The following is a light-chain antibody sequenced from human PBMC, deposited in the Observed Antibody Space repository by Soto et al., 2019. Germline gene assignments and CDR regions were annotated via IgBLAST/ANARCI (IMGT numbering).Light chain of an antibody. J-gene: IGKJ1*01. CDR3: QQYNSYPWT. CDR1: QSISSL. V-gene: IGKV1-5*01. CDR2: DAS. Sequence: DIQMTQSPSTLSASVGDRVTITCRASQSISSLLAWYQQKPGKAPKLLSCDASSLESGVPSRFSGSGSGTEFILTISSLQPDEFATYYCQQYNSYPWTFGQGTKVEIK.